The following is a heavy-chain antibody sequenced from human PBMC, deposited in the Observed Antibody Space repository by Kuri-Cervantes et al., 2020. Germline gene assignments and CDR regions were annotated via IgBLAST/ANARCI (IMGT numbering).Heavy chain of an antibody. J-gene: IGHJ3*02. CDR2: ISKSIITI. CDR1: GFTFSNYA. D-gene: IGHD6-19*01. V-gene: IGHV3-48*04. Sequence: GESLKISCAASGFTFSNYAMNWVRQAPGKGLEWVSYISKSIITIYYADSVKGRFTISRDNAKNSLYLQMNSLRAEDTAVYYCAREFPGTAVAGTEGALDIWGQGTKVTVSS. CDR3: AREFPGTAVAGTEGALDI.